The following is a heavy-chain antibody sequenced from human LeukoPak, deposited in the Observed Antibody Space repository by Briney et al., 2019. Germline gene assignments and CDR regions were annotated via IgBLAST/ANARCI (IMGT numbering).Heavy chain of an antibody. D-gene: IGHD6-19*01. V-gene: IGHV3-21*01. CDR2: ISSRSSYI. J-gene: IGHJ3*02. CDR1: GFTFSSYS. Sequence: GGSLRLSCAASGFTFSSYSMNWVRQAPGKGLEWVSSISSRSSYIYYADSVKGRFTISRDNAKNSLYLQMNSLRAEDTAVYYCARGGDSSGSIRSAFDIWGQGTMVTVSS. CDR3: ARGGDSSGSIRSAFDI.